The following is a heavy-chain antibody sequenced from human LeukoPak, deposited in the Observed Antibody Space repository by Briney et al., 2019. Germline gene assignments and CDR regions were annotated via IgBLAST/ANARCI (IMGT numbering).Heavy chain of an antibody. J-gene: IGHJ4*02. CDR1: GGSISSYY. CDR3: ARDSGIAAAGTPRS. V-gene: IGHV4-59*12. Sequence: NPSETLSLTCTVSGGSISSYYCSWIRQPPGKGLEWIGYIYYSGSTNYNPSLKSRVTISVDKSKNQFSLKLSSVTAADTAVYYCARDSGIAAAGTPRSWGQGTLVTVSS. D-gene: IGHD6-13*01. CDR2: IYYSGST.